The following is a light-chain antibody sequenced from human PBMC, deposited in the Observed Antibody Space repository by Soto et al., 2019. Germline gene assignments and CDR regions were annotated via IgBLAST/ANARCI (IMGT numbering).Light chain of an antibody. J-gene: IGLJ2*01. CDR2: EVN. CDR1: SNDVGGYNY. V-gene: IGLV2-8*01. Sequence: QSALTQPPSASGSPGQSVTISCTGTSNDVGGYNYVSWYQQHPGKAPKLMIYEVNKRPSGVPDRFSGYKSGNTASLTVSGLQAEDEADYSCSSYAGTNTLIFGGGTQLTVL. CDR3: SSYAGTNTLI.